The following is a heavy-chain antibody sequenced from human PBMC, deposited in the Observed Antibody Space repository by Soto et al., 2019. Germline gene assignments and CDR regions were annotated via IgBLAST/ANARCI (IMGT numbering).Heavy chain of an antibody. J-gene: IGHJ4*02. V-gene: IGHV4-59*01. Sequence: TAETFSLACTVSGGSISSYYWSWIRQPPGKGLEWIGYIYYSGSTNYNPSLKSRVTISVDTSKNQFSLKLSSVTAADTAVYYCARSSGHSSSRFDYWGQGTLVTVS. D-gene: IGHD6-13*01. CDR3: ARSSGHSSSRFDY. CDR2: IYYSGST. CDR1: GGSISSYY.